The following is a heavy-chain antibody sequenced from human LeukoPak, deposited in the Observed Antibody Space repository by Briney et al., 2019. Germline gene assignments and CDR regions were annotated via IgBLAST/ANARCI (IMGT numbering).Heavy chain of an antibody. Sequence: GESLKISCKGSGYSFTSYWIGWVRQMPGKGLEWMGIIYPGDSDTRYGPSFQGQVTISADKSISTAYLQWSSLKASDTAMYYCARRNVYDILTGYYHDAFDIWGQGTMVTVSS. CDR2: IYPGDSDT. CDR3: ARRNVYDILTGYYHDAFDI. V-gene: IGHV5-51*01. J-gene: IGHJ3*02. CDR1: GYSFTSYW. D-gene: IGHD3-9*01.